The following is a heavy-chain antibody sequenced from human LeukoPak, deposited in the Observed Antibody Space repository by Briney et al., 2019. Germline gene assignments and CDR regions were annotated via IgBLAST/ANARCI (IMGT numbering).Heavy chain of an antibody. D-gene: IGHD3-22*01. Sequence: ASVKVSCKASGYTFTGYYMHWVRQAPGQGLEWMGWINPNSGGTNYAQKFQGRVTMTRDTSISTAYMELSRLRSDGTAVYYRARDKVPGSGYYYHFDYWGQGTLVTVSS. CDR3: ARDKVPGSGYYYHFDY. CDR1: GYTFTGYY. V-gene: IGHV1-2*02. CDR2: INPNSGGT. J-gene: IGHJ4*02.